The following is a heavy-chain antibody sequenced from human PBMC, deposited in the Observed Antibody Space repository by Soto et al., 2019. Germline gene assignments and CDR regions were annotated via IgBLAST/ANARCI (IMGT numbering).Heavy chain of an antibody. V-gene: IGHV1-24*01. CDR1: GYPFTELS. Sequence: GASVKVSCKVSGYPFTELSKHWVRQAPGKGLEWMGGFDPEEGETIYAQKFQGRVNMTEVTSIDTADMELSSLTSEDTAVYYCGADVRNMFRELTGYGMDVWGQGTTVTVSS. CDR3: GADVRNMFRELTGYGMDV. D-gene: IGHD3-10*02. CDR2: FDPEEGET. J-gene: IGHJ6*02.